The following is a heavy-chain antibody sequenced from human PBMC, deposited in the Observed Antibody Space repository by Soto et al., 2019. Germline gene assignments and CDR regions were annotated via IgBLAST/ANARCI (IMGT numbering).Heavy chain of an antibody. J-gene: IGHJ4*02. V-gene: IGHV3-9*01. CDR2: ISWNSGSI. D-gene: IGHD6-13*01. CDR3: AKARSAAAGQLFDY. Sequence: EVQLVESGGGLVQPGRSLRLSCAASGFTFDDYAMHWVRQAPGKGLEWVSGISWNSGSIGYADSVKGRFTISRDNAKNSLYLQMNSLRAEDTALYYCAKARSAAAGQLFDYWGQGTLVTVSS. CDR1: GFTFDDYA.